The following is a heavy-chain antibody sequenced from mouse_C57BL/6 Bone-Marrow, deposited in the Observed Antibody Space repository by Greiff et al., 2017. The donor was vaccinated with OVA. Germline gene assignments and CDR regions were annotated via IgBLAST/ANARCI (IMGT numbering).Heavy chain of an antibody. Sequence: QVTLKASGPGILQSSQTLSLTCSFSGFSLSTSGMGVSWIRQPSGKGLEWLAHIYWDDDKRYNPSLKSRLTISKDTSRNQVFLKITSVDTADTATYYCARRTFITTVVATDWYVDVWGTGTTVTVSS. D-gene: IGHD1-1*01. CDR2: IYWDDDK. CDR3: ARRTFITTVVATDWYVDV. V-gene: IGHV8-12*01. CDR1: GFSLSTSGMG. J-gene: IGHJ1*03.